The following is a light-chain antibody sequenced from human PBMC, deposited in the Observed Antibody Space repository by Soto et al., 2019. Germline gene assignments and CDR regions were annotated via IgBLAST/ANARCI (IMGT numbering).Light chain of an antibody. CDR1: SSDVGAYTS. V-gene: IGLV2-14*01. CDR2: EVS. Sequence: QSALTQPASVSGSPGQSITISCTGTSSDVGAYTSVSWYQQHPGKAPKLIIYEVSNRPPGVSTRFSGSKSASTASLTISGLQAEDEAHYYCSSYTTTTTLVFGTGTKVTVL. CDR3: SSYTTTTTLV. J-gene: IGLJ1*01.